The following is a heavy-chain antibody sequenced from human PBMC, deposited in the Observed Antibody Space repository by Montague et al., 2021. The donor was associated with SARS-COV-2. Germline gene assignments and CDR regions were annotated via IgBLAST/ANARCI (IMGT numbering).Heavy chain of an antibody. CDR3: ARGRTVTTFYYYYGMDV. CDR2: INHSGST. V-gene: IGHV4-34*01. D-gene: IGHD4-17*01. J-gene: IGHJ6*02. CDR1: GGSFSGYY. Sequence: SETLPLTCAVYGGSFSGYYWGWIRQPPGKGLEWIGEINHSGSTNYNPSLKSRVTISVDTSKNQFSLKLSSVTAADTAVYYCARGRTVTTFYYYYGMDVWGQGTTVTVSS.